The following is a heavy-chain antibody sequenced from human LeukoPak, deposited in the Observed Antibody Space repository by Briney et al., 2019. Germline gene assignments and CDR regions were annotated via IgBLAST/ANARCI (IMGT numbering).Heavy chain of an antibody. CDR3: ARGKAVAGTSWFDP. CDR2: IYYSGST. V-gene: IGHV4-39*07. J-gene: IGHJ5*02. CDR1: GGSISSSSYY. Sequence: SETLSLTCTVSGGSISSSSYYWGWIRQPPGKGLEWIGSIYYSGSTYYNPSLKSRVTISVDTSKNQFSLKLSSVTAADTAVYYCARGKAVAGTSWFDPWGQGTLVTVSS. D-gene: IGHD6-19*01.